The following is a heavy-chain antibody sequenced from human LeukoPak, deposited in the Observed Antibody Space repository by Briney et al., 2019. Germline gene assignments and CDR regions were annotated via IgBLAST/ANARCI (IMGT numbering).Heavy chain of an antibody. J-gene: IGHJ4*02. CDR2: IIPILGIA. CDR1: GGTFSSYA. D-gene: IGHD4-17*01. Sequence: ASVKVSCKASGGTFSSYAISWVRQAPGQGIEWMGRIIPILGIANYAQKFQGRVTITADKSTSTAYMELSSLRSEDTAVYYCARGDYGENFDYWGQGTLVTVSS. CDR3: ARGDYGENFDY. V-gene: IGHV1-69*04.